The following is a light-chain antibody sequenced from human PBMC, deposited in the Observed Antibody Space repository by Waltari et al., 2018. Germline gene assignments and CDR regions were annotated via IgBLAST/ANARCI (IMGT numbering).Light chain of an antibody. V-gene: IGKV3-15*01. CDR2: GAS. Sequence: EILVTQSPPTLSMSPGERATLPCRASQSISTNLAWYQQRPGQAPRLVIYGASTRATDVPARFSGSGSGTEFTLTISSLESEDFAVYYCQQYNNYWTFGQGTKVEIK. CDR1: QSISTN. J-gene: IGKJ1*01. CDR3: QQYNNYWT.